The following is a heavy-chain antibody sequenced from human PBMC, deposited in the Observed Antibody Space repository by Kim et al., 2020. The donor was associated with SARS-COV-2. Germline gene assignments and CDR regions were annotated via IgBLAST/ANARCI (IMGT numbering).Heavy chain of an antibody. CDR1: GFTFSNAW. J-gene: IGHJ4*02. D-gene: IGHD2-2*01. CDR3: TTELVSVSNALFDY. Sequence: GGSLRLSCAASGFTFSNAWMSWVRQAPGKGLEWVGRIKSKTDGGTTDYAAPVKGRFTISRDDSKNTLYLQMNSLKTEDTAVYYCTTELVSVSNALFDYWGQGTLVTVSS. V-gene: IGHV3-15*01. CDR2: IKSKTDGGTT.